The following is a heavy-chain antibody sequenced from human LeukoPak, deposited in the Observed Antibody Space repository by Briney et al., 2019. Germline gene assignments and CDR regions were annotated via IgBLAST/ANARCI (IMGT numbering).Heavy chain of an antibody. CDR1: GGSISSSSYY. CDR2: IYYSGST. Sequence: SETLSLTCTVSGGSISSSSYYWGWIRQPPGKRLEWIGTIYYSGSTYYNPSLESRVTISVDTSKNQLSLKLSSVTAADTAVYFCARGLYDYVWGSYRYGPPDYWGQGTLVTVSS. J-gene: IGHJ4*02. V-gene: IGHV4-39*01. CDR3: ARGLYDYVWGSYRYGPPDY. D-gene: IGHD3-16*02.